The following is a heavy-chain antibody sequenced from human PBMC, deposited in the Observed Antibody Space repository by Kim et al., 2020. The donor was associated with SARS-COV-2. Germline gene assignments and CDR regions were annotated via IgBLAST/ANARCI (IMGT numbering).Heavy chain of an antibody. V-gene: IGHV3-74*01. J-gene: IGHJ1*01. Sequence: GRRTSYADSVKGRFTISRDNAKKTVYLQMNSLRAEDTAVYYCASGLTPVQNWGQGTLVTVSS. CDR2: GRRT. D-gene: IGHD2-15*01. CDR3: ASGLTPVQN.